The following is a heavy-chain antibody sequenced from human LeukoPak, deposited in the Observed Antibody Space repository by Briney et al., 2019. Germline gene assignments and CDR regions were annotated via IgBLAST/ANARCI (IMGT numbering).Heavy chain of an antibody. CDR1: GFTFSRYA. CDR2: ISSNGGST. J-gene: IGHJ4*02. D-gene: IGHD3-22*01. V-gene: IGHV3-64D*06. CDR3: MKEWESGYSTY. Sequence: GGSLRLSCSASGFTFSRYAMHWVRQAPGKGLEYVSAISSNGGSTYYADSVKGRFTISRDNSKNTLYLQMSSLRAEDTGLYYCMKEWESGYSTYWGQGTLVTVSS.